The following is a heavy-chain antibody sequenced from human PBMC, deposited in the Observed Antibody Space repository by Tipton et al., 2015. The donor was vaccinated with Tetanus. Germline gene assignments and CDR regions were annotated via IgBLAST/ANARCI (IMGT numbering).Heavy chain of an antibody. Sequence: GSLRLSCAASGFTFSDYYMSWIRQAPGKGLEWVSYISSSGSTIYYADSVKGRFTISRDNSKNTLYLQMNSLRAEDTAVYYCAKVQPLSSPDIPCFDYWGQGTLVTVSS. D-gene: IGHD6-13*01. CDR3: AKVQPLSSPDIPCFDY. CDR1: GFTFSDYY. J-gene: IGHJ4*02. V-gene: IGHV3-11*01. CDR2: ISSSGSTI.